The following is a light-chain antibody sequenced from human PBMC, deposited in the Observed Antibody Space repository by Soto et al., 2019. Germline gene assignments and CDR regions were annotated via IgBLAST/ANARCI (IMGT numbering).Light chain of an antibody. CDR2: GSS. J-gene: IGKJ4*02. CDR3: QQYGNAPRT. V-gene: IGKV3-20*01. CDR1: QNVRSNY. Sequence: EIVLTQSPGTLSLSPGQRATLSCRASQNVRSNYVAWYQQKPGQAPRLLIFGSSSTATGIPDRFSGSGSGTDFTLTISRLEPEDFAVYYCQQYGNAPRTFGGGTKVEIE.